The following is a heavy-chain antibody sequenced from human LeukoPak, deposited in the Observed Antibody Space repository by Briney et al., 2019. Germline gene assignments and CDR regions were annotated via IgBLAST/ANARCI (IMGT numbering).Heavy chain of an antibody. V-gene: IGHV3-66*01. CDR2: IYSGGST. Sequence: GGSLRLSCAASGFTVSSNYMSWVRQAPGKGLEWVSVIYSGGSTYYADSVKGRFTISRDNSKNTLYLQMNSLRAEDTAVYYCAREEPYYYDSSGYLDWGQGTLVTVSS. CDR3: AREEPYYYDSSGYLD. J-gene: IGHJ4*02. D-gene: IGHD3-22*01. CDR1: GFTVSSNY.